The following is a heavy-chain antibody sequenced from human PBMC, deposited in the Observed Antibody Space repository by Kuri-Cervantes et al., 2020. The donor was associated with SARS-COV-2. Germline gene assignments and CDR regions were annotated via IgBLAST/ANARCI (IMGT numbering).Heavy chain of an antibody. CDR3: ARESLGITGWYFDL. CDR2: IKQDGSEK. V-gene: IGHV3-7*01. CDR1: GFTFSSYW. J-gene: IGHJ2*01. D-gene: IGHD7-27*01. Sequence: GGSLRLSCAASGFTFSSYWMSWVRQAPGKGLEWVANIKQDGSEKYYVDSVKGRFTISRDTSKNTLFLQMGSLRTEDMAVYYCARESLGITGWYFDLWGRGTLVTVSS.